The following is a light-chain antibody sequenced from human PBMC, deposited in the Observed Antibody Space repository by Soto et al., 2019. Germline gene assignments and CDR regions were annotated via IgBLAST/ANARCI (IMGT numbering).Light chain of an antibody. Sequence: EIVMTQSPATLSVSPGERATLSCRASQSVSSNLAWYQQKPGQAPRLLIYGASTRATGIPARFSGSGSGTEFTLTISSLQSEDFAVYFCQLYGGSRPFTFGPGTKVDIK. CDR3: QLYGGSRPFT. J-gene: IGKJ3*01. CDR1: QSVSSN. V-gene: IGKV3-15*01. CDR2: GAS.